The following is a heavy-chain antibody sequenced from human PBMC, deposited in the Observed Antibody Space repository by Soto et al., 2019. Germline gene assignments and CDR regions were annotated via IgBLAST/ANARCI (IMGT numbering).Heavy chain of an antibody. V-gene: IGHV3-30*03. CDR3: ARSSGWGIDY. J-gene: IGHJ4*02. Sequence: QVQLVESGGTVVQPGRSLRLSCAASGFTFSSYALHWVRQAPGKGLEWVTLISYDASNKYYGNSVKGRFTISRDNSKNTLYLQMDSLRAEDTAVYYCARSSGWGIDYWGQGTLVTVPS. D-gene: IGHD6-19*01. CDR2: ISYDASNK. CDR1: GFTFSSYA.